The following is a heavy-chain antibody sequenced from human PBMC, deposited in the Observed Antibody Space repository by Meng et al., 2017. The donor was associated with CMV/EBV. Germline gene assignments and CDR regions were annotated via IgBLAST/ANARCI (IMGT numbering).Heavy chain of an antibody. CDR3: AKGSRHNILVVPAPPEYFQH. CDR2: IRYDGSNK. D-gene: IGHD2-2*01. Sequence: GGSLRLSCSASGFTFSSYGMHWARQAPGKGLEWVAFIRYDGSNKYYADSLKGRFTISRDNSKNTLYLQMNSLRAEDTAVYYCAKGSRHNILVVPAPPEYFQHWGQGTLVTVSS. CDR1: GFTFSSYG. J-gene: IGHJ1*01. V-gene: IGHV3-30*02.